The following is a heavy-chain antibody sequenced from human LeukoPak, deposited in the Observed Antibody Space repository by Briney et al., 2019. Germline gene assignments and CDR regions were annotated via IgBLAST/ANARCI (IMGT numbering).Heavy chain of an antibody. D-gene: IGHD1-1*01. V-gene: IGHV4-38-2*02. CDR2: IYHTGST. Sequence: SETLSLTCTVPGYSISSGFYWGWIRQPPGKGLEWIGSIYHTGSTYYNPSLKSRVTISVDTSKNQFSLRLSSVTAADTAVYYCARDRDLENFDYWGQGTLVTVSS. J-gene: IGHJ4*02. CDR3: ARDRDLENFDY. CDR1: GYSISSGFY.